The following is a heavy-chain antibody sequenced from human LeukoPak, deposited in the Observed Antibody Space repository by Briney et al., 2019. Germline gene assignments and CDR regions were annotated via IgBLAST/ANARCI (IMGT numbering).Heavy chain of an antibody. V-gene: IGHV4-59*01. Sequence: PSETLSLTCSVSGGSFSSYYWSWIRQPPGKGLELIGYMYDSGSTNYNPSLKSRVTISVDTSKNQFSLRLSSVTAADTAVYYCARHGGSYTFDLWGQGVLGTVSS. CDR1: GGSFSSYY. J-gene: IGHJ4*02. D-gene: IGHD1-26*01. CDR3: ARHGGSYTFDL. CDR2: MYDSGST.